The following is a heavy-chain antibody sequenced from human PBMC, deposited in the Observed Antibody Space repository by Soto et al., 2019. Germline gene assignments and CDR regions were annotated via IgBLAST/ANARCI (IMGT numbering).Heavy chain of an antibody. V-gene: IGHV3-23*01. CDR2: ISGSGGST. Sequence: GGSLSLSCAASGFTFSSYAMSWVRQAPGKGLEWVSAISGSGGSTYYADSVKGRFTISRDNSKNTLYLQMNSLRAEDTAVYYCAKDQQWLGYYFDYWGQGTLVTVSS. D-gene: IGHD6-19*01. J-gene: IGHJ4*02. CDR3: AKDQQWLGYYFDY. CDR1: GFTFSSYA.